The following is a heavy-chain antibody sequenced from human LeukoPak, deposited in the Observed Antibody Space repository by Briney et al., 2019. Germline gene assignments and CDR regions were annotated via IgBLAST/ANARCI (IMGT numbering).Heavy chain of an antibody. CDR2: ITDSGDGT. CDR1: GFTFSSSA. V-gene: IGHV3-23*01. D-gene: IGHD1-26*01. Sequence: GGSLRLSCAASGFTFSSSAMSWVRQAPGKGLEWVSSITDSGDGTYYADSVKGRFTISRDDSKNTLYLQMNSLRAEDTAVYYCAKVTLAGGYFDLWGRGTLVTVSS. J-gene: IGHJ2*01. CDR3: AKVTLAGGYFDL.